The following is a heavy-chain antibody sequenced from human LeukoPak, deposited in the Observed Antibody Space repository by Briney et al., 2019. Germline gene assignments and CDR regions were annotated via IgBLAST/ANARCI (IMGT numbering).Heavy chain of an antibody. CDR3: ARLPRGKGLDY. J-gene: IGHJ4*02. Sequence: SETLSLTCAVYGGSFSGYYWSWIRQPPGKGLEWIGEINHSGSTNYNPSLKSRVTISVDTSKNQFSLKLSSVTAADTAVYYCARLPRGKGLDYWGQGTLVTGSS. CDR1: GGSFSGYY. V-gene: IGHV4-34*01. CDR2: INHSGST.